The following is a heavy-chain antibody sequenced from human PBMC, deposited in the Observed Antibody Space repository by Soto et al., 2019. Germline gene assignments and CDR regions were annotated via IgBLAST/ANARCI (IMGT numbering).Heavy chain of an antibody. J-gene: IGHJ4*02. V-gene: IGHV6-1*01. CDR3: ARARYSVSYLMTPQYYFDY. Sequence: SQTLSLTCAISGDSVSSNSAAWNWIRQSPSRGLEWLGRTYYRSKWYNDYAVSVKSRITINPDTSKNQFSLQLNSVTPEDTAVYYCARARYSVSYLMTPQYYFDYWGQGTLVTVSS. D-gene: IGHD1-26*01. CDR1: GDSVSSNSAA. CDR2: TYYRSKWYN.